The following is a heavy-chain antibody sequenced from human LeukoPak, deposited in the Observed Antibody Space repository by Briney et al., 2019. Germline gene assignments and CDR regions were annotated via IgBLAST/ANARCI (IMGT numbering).Heavy chain of an antibody. CDR3: ARVGILRFPSNWFDP. CDR2: IYYSGST. V-gene: IGHV4-59*01. Sequence: SETLSLTCTVSGASISSYYWSWIRQPPGKGLEWIGYIYYSGSTRYNPSLESRVTISVNTSKNQFSVKLSSVTAADTAVYYCARVGILRFPSNWFDPWGQGTLVTVSS. CDR1: GASISSYY. D-gene: IGHD3-3*01. J-gene: IGHJ5*02.